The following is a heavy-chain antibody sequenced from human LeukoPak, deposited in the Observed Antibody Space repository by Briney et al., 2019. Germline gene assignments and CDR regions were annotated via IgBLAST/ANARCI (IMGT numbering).Heavy chain of an antibody. CDR1: GKTLSDLS. Sequence: ASVKVSCKVSGKTLSDLSIHWLRQPPGKGLEWLGGSDPEDGERIYAQMFQGRVTMTEDTSIDTAYMELSSLRSEDTAVYYCVTGFTTMAVDYCYYWGQGTLVTVSP. CDR2: SDPEDGER. D-gene: IGHD5-18*01. CDR3: VTGFTTMAVDYCYY. J-gene: IGHJ4*02. V-gene: IGHV1-24*01.